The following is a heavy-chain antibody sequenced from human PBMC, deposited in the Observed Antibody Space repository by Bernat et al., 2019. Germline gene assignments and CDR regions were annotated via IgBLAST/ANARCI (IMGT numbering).Heavy chain of an antibody. CDR2: IYSGGST. Sequence: EVQLVESGGGLVQPGGSLRLSCAASGFTVSSNYMSWVRQAPGKGLEWGSVIYSGGSTYYADSVKGRFTISRHNSKNTLYLQMNSLRAEDTAVYYCARERHYDILTGYYNGMDVWGQGTTVTVSS. V-gene: IGHV3-53*04. CDR3: ARERHYDILTGYYNGMDV. CDR1: GFTVSSNY. D-gene: IGHD3-9*01. J-gene: IGHJ6*02.